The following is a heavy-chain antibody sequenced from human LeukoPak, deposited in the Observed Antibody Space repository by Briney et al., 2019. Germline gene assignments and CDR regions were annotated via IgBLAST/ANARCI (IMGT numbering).Heavy chain of an antibody. J-gene: IGHJ4*02. CDR2: INHSGST. CDR1: GGSFSGYY. Sequence: SETLSLTCAVYGGSFSGYYWSWIRQPPGKGLEWIGEINHSGSTNYNPSLKSRVTISVDTSKNQFSLKLSSMTAADTAVYYCARGIRAGYDYWGQGTLVTVSS. D-gene: IGHD5-24*01. CDR3: ARGIRAGYDY. V-gene: IGHV4-34*01.